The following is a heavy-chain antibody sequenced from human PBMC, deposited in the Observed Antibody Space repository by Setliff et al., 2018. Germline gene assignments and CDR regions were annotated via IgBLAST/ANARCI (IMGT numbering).Heavy chain of an antibody. CDR3: ARSPPNRGSGSGWYGAPESYFDR. V-gene: IGHV1-18*01. CDR2: ISAYDGNT. Sequence: ASVKVSCKASGYTFTNYGITWVRQAPGQGLEWMGWISAYDGNTKFAQNIQGRVTLTTDTPTSTAYMELRSLRSDDTAVYYCARSPPNRGSGSGWYGAPESYFDRWGQGVLVTVSS. CDR1: GYTFTNYG. D-gene: IGHD6-19*01. J-gene: IGHJ4*02.